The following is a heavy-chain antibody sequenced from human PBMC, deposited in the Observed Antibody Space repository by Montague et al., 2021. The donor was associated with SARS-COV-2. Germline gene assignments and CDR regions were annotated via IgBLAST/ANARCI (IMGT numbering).Heavy chain of an antibody. Sequence: PALVKPTQTLTLTCTFSGFSLSTSGVGVGWIRQPPGEALEWLARIDWDDDKYYSTSLKTRLTISKDTSKNQVVLTMTNMDPVDTATYYCARILVAAAGSPFDPWGQGTLVTVFS. J-gene: IGHJ5*02. CDR1: GFSLSTSGVG. D-gene: IGHD6-13*01. CDR2: IDWDDDK. V-gene: IGHV2-70*11. CDR3: ARILVAAAGSPFDP.